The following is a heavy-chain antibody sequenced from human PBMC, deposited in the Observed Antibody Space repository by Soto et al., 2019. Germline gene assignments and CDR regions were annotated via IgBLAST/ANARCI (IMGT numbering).Heavy chain of an antibody. CDR3: ARVKAVAGATPFDP. D-gene: IGHD6-19*01. J-gene: IGHJ5*02. V-gene: IGHV1-69*06. Sequence: GASVKGCCKAAGGAFSAHAISWVRQAPGQGLEWMGGIIPIFGTANYAQKFQGRVTITADNAKNSLYLQMNSLRAEDTAVYYCARVKAVAGATPFDPWGQGTLVTVSS. CDR2: IIPIFGTA. CDR1: GGAFSAHA.